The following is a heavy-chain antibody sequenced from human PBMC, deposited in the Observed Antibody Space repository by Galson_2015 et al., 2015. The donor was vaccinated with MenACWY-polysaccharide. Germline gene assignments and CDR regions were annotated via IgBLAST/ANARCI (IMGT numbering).Heavy chain of an antibody. Sequence: SLRLSCAASGFTFSSYGMHWVRQAPGKGLEWVAVIWYDGSNKYYADSVKGRSTISRDSSKNTLHLQVNSLRAEDTAIYYCAKGGIAARLPYYFDSWGQGTLLTVSS. CDR3: AKGGIAARLPYYFDS. D-gene: IGHD6-6*01. CDR2: IWYDGSNK. J-gene: IGHJ4*02. V-gene: IGHV3-33*06. CDR1: GFTFSSYG.